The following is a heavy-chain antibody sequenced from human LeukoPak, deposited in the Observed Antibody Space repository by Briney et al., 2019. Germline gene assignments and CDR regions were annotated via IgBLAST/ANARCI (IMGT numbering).Heavy chain of an antibody. CDR2: ISGSGGST. CDR1: GFTFSDYY. CDR3: GRGLYGMDV. V-gene: IGHV3-23*01. Sequence: GGSLRLSCAASGFTFSDYYMSWIRQAPGKGLEWVSAISGSGGSTYYADSVKGRFTISRDNSKNTLYLQMNSLRAEDTAVYYCGRGLYGMDVWGQGTTVTVSS. J-gene: IGHJ6*02. D-gene: IGHD6-25*01.